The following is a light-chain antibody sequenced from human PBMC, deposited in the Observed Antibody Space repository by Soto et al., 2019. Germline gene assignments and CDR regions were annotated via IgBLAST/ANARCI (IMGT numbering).Light chain of an antibody. Sequence: DVVMTQSPLSLSVTLGQPASISCRSTQGLVYSDGNTFLNWFHQRPGQSPRRLIYQVSNRDSGVPDRFSGSGSGTDFTLTISRVEAEDVGIYYCVQGXHWPWTFGQGTKVEIK. CDR2: QVS. J-gene: IGKJ1*01. V-gene: IGKV2-30*01. CDR1: QGLVYSDGNTF. CDR3: VQGXHWPWT.